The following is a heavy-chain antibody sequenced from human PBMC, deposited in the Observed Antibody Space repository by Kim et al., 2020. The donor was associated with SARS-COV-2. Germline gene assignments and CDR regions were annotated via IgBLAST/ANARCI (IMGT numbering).Heavy chain of an antibody. V-gene: IGHV4-34*01. Sequence: SETLSLTCAVYGGSFSGYYWSWIRQPPGKGLEWIGEINHSGSTNYNPSLKSRVTISVDTSKNQFSLKLSSVTAADTAVYYCARDPSSGWYPLDYWGQGTLVTVSS. CDR2: INHSGST. CDR3: ARDPSSGWYPLDY. J-gene: IGHJ4*02. CDR1: GGSFSGYY. D-gene: IGHD6-19*01.